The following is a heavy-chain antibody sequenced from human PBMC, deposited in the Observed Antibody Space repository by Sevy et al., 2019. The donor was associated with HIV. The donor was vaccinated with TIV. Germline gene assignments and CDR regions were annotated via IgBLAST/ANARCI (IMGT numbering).Heavy chain of an antibody. Sequence: SETLSLTCTVSGTSISGYYWSWIRQPPGKGLEWIGYIYYSGRSDYNPSLKSRVTISEDTSKNQFSLKLSSVTAADTAVYDCARAYSNYYYAMDVWGQGTTVTVSS. V-gene: IGHV4-59*01. CDR1: GTSISGYY. CDR2: IYYSGRS. CDR3: ARAYSNYYYAMDV. D-gene: IGHD4-4*01. J-gene: IGHJ6*02.